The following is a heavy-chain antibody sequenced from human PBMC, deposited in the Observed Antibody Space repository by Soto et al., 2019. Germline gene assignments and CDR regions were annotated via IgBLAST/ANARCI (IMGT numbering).Heavy chain of an antibody. V-gene: IGHV3-21*01. J-gene: IGHJ4*02. CDR2: INSSSSFI. CDR1: AFRSCRSS. CDR3: ARGGADLYYFDY. Sequence: EGSLRRSCAAAAFRSCRSSMICLPLAQGKGLEWVSSINSSSSFIYYADSVKGRFTISRDNAKNSLYLQMNSLRAEDTAVYYCARGGADLYYFDYWGQGTMVTVSS. D-gene: IGHD1-26*01.